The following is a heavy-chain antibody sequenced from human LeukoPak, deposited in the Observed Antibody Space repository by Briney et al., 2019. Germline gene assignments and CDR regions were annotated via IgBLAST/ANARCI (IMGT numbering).Heavy chain of an antibody. J-gene: IGHJ4*02. Sequence: ASVKVSCKASGYTFTSYGISWVRQAPGQGLEWMGCISAYNGNTNYAQKLQGRVTMTTDTSTSTAYMELRSLRSDDTAVYYCARVVLMVYAVDYWGQGTLVTVSS. V-gene: IGHV1-18*01. CDR1: GYTFTSYG. D-gene: IGHD2-8*01. CDR2: ISAYNGNT. CDR3: ARVVLMVYAVDY.